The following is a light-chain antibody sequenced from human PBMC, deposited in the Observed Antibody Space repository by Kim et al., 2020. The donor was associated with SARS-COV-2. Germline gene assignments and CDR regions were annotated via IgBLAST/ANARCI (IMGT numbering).Light chain of an antibody. V-gene: IGKV3-15*01. CDR1: QSVSSN. CDR3: QQYDDWPPWT. Sequence: SPGETATLSCRARQSVSSNVAWYQQKPGQAPRLLIYGASTRATGIPARFSGSGSGTDFTLTISSLQSEDLAVYHCQQYDDWPPWTFGQGTKVEIK. CDR2: GAS. J-gene: IGKJ1*01.